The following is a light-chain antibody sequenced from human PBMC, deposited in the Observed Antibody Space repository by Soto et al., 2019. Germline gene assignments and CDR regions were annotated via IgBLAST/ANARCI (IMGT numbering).Light chain of an antibody. J-gene: IGKJ3*01. CDR1: QSVSSY. Sequence: EIVLTQSPATLSLSPGERATLSCRASQSVSSYLAWYQQKPGQAPRLLIYDASNRATGIPARFSGSGSGTDCTLPISSLEPEDFAVYYRQQRSNWRGFTFGPGTKVDIK. CDR2: DAS. CDR3: QQRSNWRGFT. V-gene: IGKV3-11*01.